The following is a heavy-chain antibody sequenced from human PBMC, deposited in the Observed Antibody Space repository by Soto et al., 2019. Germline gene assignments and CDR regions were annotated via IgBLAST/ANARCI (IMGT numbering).Heavy chain of an antibody. D-gene: IGHD6-13*01. CDR2: ISWDGGTT. V-gene: IGHV3-43*01. J-gene: IGHJ6*02. Sequence: GGSLRLSCAASGFTFDNYTMQWVRQAPGKGLEWVSLISWDGGTTYYADSVKARFTISRDNSKTSLYLQMNSLRTEDTALYYCAKDSGGSSWWSGSYYAMDVWGQGTTVTVSS. CDR1: GFTFDNYT. CDR3: AKDSGGSSWWSGSYYAMDV.